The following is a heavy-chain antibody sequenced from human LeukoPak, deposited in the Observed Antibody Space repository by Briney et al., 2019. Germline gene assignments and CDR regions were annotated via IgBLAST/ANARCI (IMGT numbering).Heavy chain of an antibody. CDR1: GLTFSSYA. CDR3: AKDESAMDV. J-gene: IGHJ6*02. CDR2: ISGSGGST. Sequence: GGSLRHSCVVSGLTFSSYAMTWVRQAPGKGLEWVSAISGSGGSTYYADSVKGRFTISRDNSKNTLYLQMSSLRDEDTAVYYCAKDESAMDVWGQGTTVTVSS. V-gene: IGHV3-23*01.